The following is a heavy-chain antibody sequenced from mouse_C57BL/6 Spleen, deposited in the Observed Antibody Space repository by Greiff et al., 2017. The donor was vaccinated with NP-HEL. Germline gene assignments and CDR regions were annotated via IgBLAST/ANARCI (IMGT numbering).Heavy chain of an antibody. CDR1: GYTFTSYW. CDR2: IYPGSGST. Sequence: QVQLQQPGAELVKPGASVKMSCKASGYTFTSYWITWVKQRPGQGLEWIGDIYPGSGSTNYNEKFKSKATLTVDTSSSTAYMQLSSLTSEDSAVYYCALLDTTVVPTGYFDVWGTGTTVTVSS. J-gene: IGHJ1*03. V-gene: IGHV1-55*01. D-gene: IGHD1-1*01. CDR3: ALLDTTVVPTGYFDV.